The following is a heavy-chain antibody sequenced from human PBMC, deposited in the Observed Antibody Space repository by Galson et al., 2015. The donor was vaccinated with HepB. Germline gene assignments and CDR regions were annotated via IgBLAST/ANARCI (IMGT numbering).Heavy chain of an antibody. J-gene: IGHJ4*02. Sequence: SLRLSCAASGFTFSSYGMHWVRQAPGKGLEWVAVISYDGSNKYYADSVKGRFTISRDNSKNTLYLQMNSLRAEDTAVYYCAKVPYSSSWYWESGHFDYWGQGTLVTVSS. V-gene: IGHV3-30*18. D-gene: IGHD6-13*01. CDR2: ISYDGSNK. CDR3: AKVPYSSSWYWESGHFDY. CDR1: GFTFSSYG.